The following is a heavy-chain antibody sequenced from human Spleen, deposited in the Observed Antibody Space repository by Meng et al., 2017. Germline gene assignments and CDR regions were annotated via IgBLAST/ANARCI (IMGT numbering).Heavy chain of an antibody. CDR1: GYTFTGYY. CDR3: ERDRWRKYYDSSGYLVEEEAFDN. J-gene: IGHJ3*02. CDR2: INPTSGGT. Sequence: ASVKVSCKASGYTFTGYYMHWVRQAPGQGLEWMGRINPTSGGTNYAQKFQGRVTITTDGSTSTAYMELSSLRSEDTAVYYCERDRWRKYYDSSGYLVEEEAFDNWGQGTMVTVS. V-gene: IGHV1-2*06. D-gene: IGHD3-22*01.